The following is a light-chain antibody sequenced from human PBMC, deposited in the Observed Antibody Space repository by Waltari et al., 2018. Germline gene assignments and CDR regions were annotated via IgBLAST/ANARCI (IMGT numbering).Light chain of an antibody. V-gene: IGKV2-28*01. Sequence: DIVLPKSPASLPVSTAELASIPFWHSLRLLHSNGYNYLDWYLQKPGQSPQLLIYLGSKRASGVPDRFSGSGSGTDFTLKISRVEAEDVGFYYCMQPLQTPWTFGQGTKVEIK. J-gene: IGKJ1*01. CDR2: LGS. CDR1: LRLLHSNGYNY. CDR3: MQPLQTPWT.